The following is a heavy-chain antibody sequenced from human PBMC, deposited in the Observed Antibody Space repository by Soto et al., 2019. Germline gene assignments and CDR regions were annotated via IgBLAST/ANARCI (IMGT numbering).Heavy chain of an antibody. Sequence: GGSLRLSCAASGFTFSNAWMNWVRQAPGKGLEWVGRIKSKTDGGTTDYAAPVKGRFTISRDDSKNTLYLQMNSLKTEDTAVYYCTTGLVAGIHPWSNYYYGMDVWGQGTTVTVSS. CDR2: IKSKTDGGTT. V-gene: IGHV3-15*07. J-gene: IGHJ6*02. D-gene: IGHD6-19*01. CDR3: TTGLVAGIHPWSNYYYGMDV. CDR1: GFTFSNAW.